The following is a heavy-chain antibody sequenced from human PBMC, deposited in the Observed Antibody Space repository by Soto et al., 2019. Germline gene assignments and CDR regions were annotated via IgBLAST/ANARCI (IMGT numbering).Heavy chain of an antibody. CDR2: ISVYHGNT. CDR1: GYTFGKYG. Sequence: QVQLVQSGTEVKKPGASVKVSCKASGYTFGKYGISWVRQAPGQGLAWVGWISVYHGNTVHAQKFRGRVNMTTDTSTSTAYMELGSLTSDDTAIYYCAKDCSGASCGFDIWGQGTLVTVSS. CDR3: AKDCSGASCGFDI. V-gene: IGHV1-18*01. J-gene: IGHJ4*02. D-gene: IGHD2-15*01.